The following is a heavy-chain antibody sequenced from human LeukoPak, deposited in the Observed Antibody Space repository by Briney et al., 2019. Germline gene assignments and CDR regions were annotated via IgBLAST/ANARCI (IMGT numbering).Heavy chain of an antibody. V-gene: IGHV3-74*01. Sequence: GGSLRLSCAASGFTFSSCWMHWVRQAPGKGLLWVSRINRDGSDSSYADSVKGRFTISRVNAKNTLYLQMNSLRAEDTAVYCCATVVGGYYPPVDGLDIWGQGTMVTVSS. CDR1: GFTFSSCW. J-gene: IGHJ3*02. CDR3: ATVVGGYYPPVDGLDI. CDR2: INRDGSDS. D-gene: IGHD6-25*01.